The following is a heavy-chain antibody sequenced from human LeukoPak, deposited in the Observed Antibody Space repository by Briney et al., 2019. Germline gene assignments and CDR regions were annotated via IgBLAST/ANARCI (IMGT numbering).Heavy chain of an antibody. V-gene: IGHV1-18*01. D-gene: IGHD3-22*01. Sequence: ASVKVSCKASGYTFTSYGISWVRQAPGQGLEWMGWISAYNGNTNYAQKLQGRVTMTTDTSTSTAYMELRSLRAEDTAVYYCARDQLTMIPRGAFDIWGQGTMVTVSS. J-gene: IGHJ3*02. CDR3: ARDQLTMIPRGAFDI. CDR2: ISAYNGNT. CDR1: GYTFTSYG.